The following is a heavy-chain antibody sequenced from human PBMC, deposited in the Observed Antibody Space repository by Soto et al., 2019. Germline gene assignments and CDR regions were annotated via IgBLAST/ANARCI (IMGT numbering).Heavy chain of an antibody. D-gene: IGHD3-3*01. J-gene: IGHJ5*02. CDR1: GFTFSSYE. Sequence: GESLKISCAASGFTFSSYEMNWVRQAPGKGLEWVSYISSSGSTIYYADSVKGRFTISRDNAKNSLYLQMNSLRAEDTAVYYCARDLADYDFWSGYYNWFDPWGQGTLVTVSS. CDR2: ISSSGSTI. V-gene: IGHV3-48*03. CDR3: ARDLADYDFWSGYYNWFDP.